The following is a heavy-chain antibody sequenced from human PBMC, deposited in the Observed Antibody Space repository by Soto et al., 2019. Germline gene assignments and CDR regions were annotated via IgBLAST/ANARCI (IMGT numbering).Heavy chain of an antibody. J-gene: IGHJ4*02. V-gene: IGHV1-46*01. CDR3: ARDVNRGAEGY. CDR1: GYTFTSYY. Sequence: QVQLVQSGAEVKKPGASVKVSCKASGYTFTSYYMHWVRQAPGQGLEWMGIINHSGGSTSYAQKFQGRVTMTRDTSTSTVYMELSSLRSEDTAVYYCARDVNRGAEGYWGQGTLVTVSS. CDR2: INHSGGST.